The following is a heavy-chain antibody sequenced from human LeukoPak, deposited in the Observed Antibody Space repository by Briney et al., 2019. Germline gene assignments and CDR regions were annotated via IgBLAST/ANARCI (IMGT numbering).Heavy chain of an antibody. Sequence: GGSLRPSCAASGFTFDDYAMPWFRQAPGKGLEWVAFIRYDGSNKYYADSVKGRFTISRDNTKNTLYLQMNSLRAEDTAVYYCAKDRIAARPIDYWGQGTLVTVSS. CDR2: IRYDGSNK. D-gene: IGHD6-6*01. J-gene: IGHJ4*02. CDR1: GFTFDDYA. V-gene: IGHV3-30*02. CDR3: AKDRIAARPIDY.